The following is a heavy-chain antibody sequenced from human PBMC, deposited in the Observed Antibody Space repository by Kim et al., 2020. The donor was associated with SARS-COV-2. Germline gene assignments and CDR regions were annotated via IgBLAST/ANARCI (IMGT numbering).Heavy chain of an antibody. J-gene: IGHJ2*01. Sequence: DSVKGRFTSSRDNPKNTLYRQMNSLRAEDTAVYYCAKEFGYGDAYWYFDLWGRGTLVTVSS. CDR3: AKEFGYGDAYWYFDL. V-gene: IGHV3-23*01. D-gene: IGHD4-17*01.